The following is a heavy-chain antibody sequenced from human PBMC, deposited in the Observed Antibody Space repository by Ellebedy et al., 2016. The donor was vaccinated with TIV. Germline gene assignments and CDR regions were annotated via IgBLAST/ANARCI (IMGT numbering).Heavy chain of an antibody. V-gene: IGHV1-18*01. Sequence: ASVKVSCXASGYTFTSYGISWVRQAPGQGLEWMGIINPSGGSTSYAQKLQGRVTMTTDTSTSTAYMGLSSLRSEDTAVYYCARDINPGIAADWFDPWGQGTLVTVSS. J-gene: IGHJ5*02. D-gene: IGHD6-13*01. CDR1: GYTFTSYG. CDR3: ARDINPGIAADWFDP. CDR2: INPSGGST.